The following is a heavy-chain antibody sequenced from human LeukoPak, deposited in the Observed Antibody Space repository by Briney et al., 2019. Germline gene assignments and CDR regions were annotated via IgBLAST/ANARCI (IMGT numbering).Heavy chain of an antibody. CDR3: AKDNRDGYNYFDY. CDR1: GFTFRTYW. CDR2: ISGSGGST. D-gene: IGHD5-24*01. J-gene: IGHJ4*02. Sequence: GGSLRLSCAASGFTFRTYWLSWVRQAPGKGLEWVSVISGSGGSTYYADSVKGRFTISRDNSKNTLYLQMNSLRAEDTAVYYCAKDNRDGYNYFDYWGQGTLVTVPS. V-gene: IGHV3-23*01.